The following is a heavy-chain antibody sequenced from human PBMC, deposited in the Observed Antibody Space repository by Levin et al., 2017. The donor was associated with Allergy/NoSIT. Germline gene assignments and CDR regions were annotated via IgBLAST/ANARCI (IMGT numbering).Heavy chain of an antibody. D-gene: IGHD3-10*01. J-gene: IGHJ4*02. CDR2: ISYDGSNK. CDR1: GFTFSSYG. Sequence: GGSLRLSCAASGFTFSSYGMHWVRQAPGKGLEWVAVISYDGSNKYYADSVKGRFTISRDNSKNTLYLQMNSLRAEDTAVYYCAKEGDGSGSYGPVYYFDYWGQGTLVTVSS. CDR3: AKEGDGSGSYGPVYYFDY. V-gene: IGHV3-30*18.